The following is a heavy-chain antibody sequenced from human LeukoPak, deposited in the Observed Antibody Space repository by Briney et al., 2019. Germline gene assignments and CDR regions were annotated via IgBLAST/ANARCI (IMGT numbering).Heavy chain of an antibody. CDR1: GGSISSYY. CDR2: IYTSGST. CDR3: ARGTYCGGGSCYPYYFDY. D-gene: IGHD2-15*01. J-gene: IGHJ4*02. V-gene: IGHV4-4*07. Sequence: SETLSLTCTVSGGSISSYYWSWIRQPAGKGLEWIGRIYTSGSTNYNPSLKSRVTMSVDTSKNQFSLKLSSVTAADTAVYYCARGTYCGGGSCYPYYFDYWGQGTLVTVSS.